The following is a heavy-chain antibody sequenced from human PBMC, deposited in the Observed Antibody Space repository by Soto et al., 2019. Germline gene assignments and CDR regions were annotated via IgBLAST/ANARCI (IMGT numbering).Heavy chain of an antibody. V-gene: IGHV4-39*01. J-gene: IGHJ4*02. CDR3: ARLELARGLAFDT. Sequence: QLQVQQSGPGPVRPSETLSLTCTVSGASITSRDYYWGWLRQPPEKGLEWIGNVFYGGSLYYNPSLKSRVTISVDTSRNQLNLKLTSVTAADSAVYYCARLELARGLAFDTWGQGTLVTVST. CDR2: VFYGGSL. CDR1: GASITSRDYY. D-gene: IGHD3-10*01.